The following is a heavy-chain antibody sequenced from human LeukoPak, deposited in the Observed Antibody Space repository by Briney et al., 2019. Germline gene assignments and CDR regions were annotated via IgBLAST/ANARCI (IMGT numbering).Heavy chain of an antibody. CDR3: ARDKGGGSTYYYYGMDV. CDR2: INTNTGNP. Sequence: GTSVKVSCKASGYTFPSYAMNLVRQAPGQGLEWMGWINTNTGNPTYAQGFTGRFVFSLDTSVSTAYLQISSLKAEDTAVYYCARDKGGGSTYYYYGMDVWGQGTTVTVSS. J-gene: IGHJ6*02. V-gene: IGHV7-4-1*02. D-gene: IGHD3-16*01. CDR1: GYTFPSYA.